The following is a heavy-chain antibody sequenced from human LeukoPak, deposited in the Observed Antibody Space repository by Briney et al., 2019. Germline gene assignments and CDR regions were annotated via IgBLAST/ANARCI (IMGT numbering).Heavy chain of an antibody. CDR2: ISSTVINT. D-gene: IGHD3-3*01. V-gene: IGHV3-23*01. CDR1: GFTFSNYA. J-gene: IGHJ4*02. Sequence: GGSLRLSCAASGFTFSNYAMTWVRQAPGKGLEWVSSISSTVINTYNAGSVKGRFTISRDNSKNTLYLQMNSLRADDTAIYYCAKGTVRFLEWSQRGYFDYWGQGILVTVSS. CDR3: AKGTVRFLEWSQRGYFDY.